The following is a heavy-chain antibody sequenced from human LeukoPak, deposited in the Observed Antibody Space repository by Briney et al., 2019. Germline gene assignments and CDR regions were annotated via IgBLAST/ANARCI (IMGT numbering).Heavy chain of an antibody. Sequence: SETLSLTCTVSGGSISSSGYHWGWLRQPPGKGLEWIGSVYDSGTTYYNPSLKSRVTISVDTSKNQFSLKLSSVTAADTAVYYCARRTGDILTGYWTYYYYMDVWGKGTTVTVSS. CDR1: GGSISSSGYH. V-gene: IGHV4-39*07. D-gene: IGHD3-9*01. CDR2: VYDSGTT. CDR3: ARRTGDILTGYWTYYYYMDV. J-gene: IGHJ6*03.